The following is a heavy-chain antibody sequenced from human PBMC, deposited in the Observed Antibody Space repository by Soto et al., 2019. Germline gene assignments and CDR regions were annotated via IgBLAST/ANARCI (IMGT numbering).Heavy chain of an antibody. V-gene: IGHV4-59*01. Sequence: SETLSLTCTVSGGSISSYYWSWIRQPPGKGLEWIGYIYYSGSTNYNPSLKSRVTISVDTSKNQFSLKLSSVTAADTAVYYCARGRIFYGMDVWGQGTTVTVSS. D-gene: IGHD2-15*01. CDR3: ARGRIFYGMDV. CDR1: GGSISSYY. J-gene: IGHJ6*02. CDR2: IYYSGST.